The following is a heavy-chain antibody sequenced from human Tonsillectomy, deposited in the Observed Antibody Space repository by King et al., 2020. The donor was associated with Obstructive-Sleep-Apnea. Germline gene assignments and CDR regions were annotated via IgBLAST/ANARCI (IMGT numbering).Heavy chain of an antibody. D-gene: IGHD3-22*01. CDR2: IYHSGST. V-gene: IGHV4-30-2*01. Sequence: LQLQESGSGLVKPSQTLSLTCAVSGGSISSGGYSWSWIRQPPGKGLEWIGYIYHSGSTYYNPSLKSRVTISVDRSKNQFSLKLSSVTAADTAVYYCARGLGNRYYYDSSGYYGYYFDYWGQGTLVTVSS. CDR1: GGSISSGGYS. CDR3: ARGLGNRYYYDSSGYYGYYFDY. J-gene: IGHJ4*02.